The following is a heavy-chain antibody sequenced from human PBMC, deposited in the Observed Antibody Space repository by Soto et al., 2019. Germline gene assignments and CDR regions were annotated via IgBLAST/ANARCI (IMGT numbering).Heavy chain of an antibody. J-gene: IGHJ4*02. CDR2: ISYDGSNK. CDR1: GFTFSSYG. CDR3: AKAFSGRYEY. D-gene: IGHD1-26*01. V-gene: IGHV3-30*18. Sequence: QVQLVESGGGVVQPGRSLRLSCAASGFTFSSYGMHWVRQAPGKGLEWVAVISYDGSNKYYADSVKGRFTISRDNSKNTLYLQMKSLRAEDTAVSYCAKAFSGRYEYWGQGTLVTVSS.